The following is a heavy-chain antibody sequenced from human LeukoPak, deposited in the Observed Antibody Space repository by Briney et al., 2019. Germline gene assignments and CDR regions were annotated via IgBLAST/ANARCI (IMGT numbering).Heavy chain of an antibody. CDR3: VKDQGDDGNPGR. CDR2: INHSGST. V-gene: IGHV4-34*01. D-gene: IGHD4-23*01. CDR1: GGSFSGYY. Sequence: PSETLSLTCAVYGGSFSGYYWSWIRQPPGKGLEWIGEINHSGSTNYNPSLKSRVTISVDTSKNQFSLKLSSVTAADTAMYYCVKDQGDDGNPGRWGQGTLVTVSS. J-gene: IGHJ4*02.